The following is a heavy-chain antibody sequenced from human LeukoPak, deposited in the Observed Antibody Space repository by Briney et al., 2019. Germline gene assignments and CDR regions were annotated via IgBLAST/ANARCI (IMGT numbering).Heavy chain of an antibody. D-gene: IGHD5-18*01. V-gene: IGHV4-4*09. CDR3: ARLYSYGYVFDY. CDR1: GGSISSYY. Sequence: SETLSLTCTVSGGSISSYYWSWIRQPPGKGLEWIGYIYTSGSTNYNPSLKSRVTISVDTSKNQFSLKLSSVTAADTAVYYCARLYSYGYVFDYWGQGTLVTVSS. J-gene: IGHJ4*02. CDR2: IYTSGST.